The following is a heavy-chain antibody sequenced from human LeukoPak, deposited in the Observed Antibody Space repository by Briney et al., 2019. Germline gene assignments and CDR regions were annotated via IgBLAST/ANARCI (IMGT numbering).Heavy chain of an antibody. CDR3: ARGPLAFRRVAGIFS. D-gene: IGHD6-19*01. CDR1: GGSFNGYS. V-gene: IGHV4-34*01. J-gene: IGHJ5*02. Sequence: SETLALTCAVSGGSFNGYSYTWIRQPPGKGLEWIGEIIHSGGTSYNPSLKSRLTISVDTSRKQFSLKLTSVTAADTALYFCARGPLAFRRVAGIFSWGRGTQVTVSS. CDR2: IIHSGGT.